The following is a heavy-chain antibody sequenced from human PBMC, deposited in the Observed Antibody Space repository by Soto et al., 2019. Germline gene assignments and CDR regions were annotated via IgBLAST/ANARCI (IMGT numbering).Heavy chain of an antibody. CDR1: GFTFSNYG. CDR3: ARREQLAPYYFHYYGMDV. D-gene: IGHD6-6*01. J-gene: IGHJ6*02. CDR2: ISYDGSNK. Sequence: LRLSCASSGFTFSNYGMHWVRQAPGKGLEWVAVISYDGSNKYYADSVKGRFTISRDNSKNTVSLQMNSLGAEDTAVYYCARREQLAPYYFHYYGMDVWGQGTTVTVSS. V-gene: IGHV3-30*03.